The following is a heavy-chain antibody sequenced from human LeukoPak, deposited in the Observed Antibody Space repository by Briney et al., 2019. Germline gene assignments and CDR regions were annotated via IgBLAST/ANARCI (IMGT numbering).Heavy chain of an antibody. CDR3: ARVGRYYYDSSGYYYDWFDP. D-gene: IGHD3-22*01. Sequence: ASVKVSCKASGGTFSSYAISWVRQAPGQGLEWMGGIIPIFGTANYAQKFQGRVTITTDESTSTAYMELSSLRSEGTAVYYCARVGRYYYDSSGYYYDWFDPWGQGTLVTVSS. CDR2: IIPIFGTA. V-gene: IGHV1-69*05. CDR1: GGTFSSYA. J-gene: IGHJ5*02.